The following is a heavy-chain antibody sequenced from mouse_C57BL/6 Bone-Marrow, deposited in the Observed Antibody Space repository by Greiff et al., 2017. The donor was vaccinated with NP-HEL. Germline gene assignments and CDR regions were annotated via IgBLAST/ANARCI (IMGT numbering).Heavy chain of an antibody. CDR2: IYPGNSDT. CDR3: TNYYGRVNFFDY. V-gene: IGHV1-5*01. CDR1: GYTFTSYW. Sequence: VQLQQSGTVLARPGASVKMSCKTSGYTFTSYWMHWVKQRPGQGLEWIGAIYPGNSDTSYNQKFTGKAKLTAVTSASTAYMELSSLTNEDSAVYYCTNYYGRVNFFDYWGQGTTLTVSS. J-gene: IGHJ2*01. D-gene: IGHD1-1*01.